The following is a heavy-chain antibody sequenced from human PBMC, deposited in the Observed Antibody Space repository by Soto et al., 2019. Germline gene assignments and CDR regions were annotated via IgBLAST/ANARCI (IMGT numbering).Heavy chain of an antibody. CDR1: GFTFSNYW. D-gene: IGHD3-16*01. CDR3: ARVGNGEYVFYY. Sequence: EVQLVESGGGLVQPGGSLRLSCAASGFTFSNYWMHWVRQAPGKGLVWVSRINSDGGTTSYADSVKGRFTISRDNAKNTLYLQMNGLRAEDTGVYYCARVGNGEYVFYYWGQGTLVTVSS. V-gene: IGHV3-74*01. CDR2: INSDGGTT. J-gene: IGHJ4*02.